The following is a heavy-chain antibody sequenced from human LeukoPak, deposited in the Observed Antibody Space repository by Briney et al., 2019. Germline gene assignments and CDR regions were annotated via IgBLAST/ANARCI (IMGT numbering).Heavy chain of an antibody. CDR2: IYTSGST. J-gene: IGHJ6*03. V-gene: IGHV4-4*07. D-gene: IGHD6-13*01. CDR1: GNSFGDYY. Sequence: SETLSLTCTVSGNSFGDYYWSWIRQPAGKGLEWIGRIYTSGSTTYNPSLKSRVTMSVDTSKNQFSLKLSSVTAADTAVYYCARVVAAADSYYYYMDVWGKGTTVTVSS. CDR3: ARVVAAADSYYYYMDV.